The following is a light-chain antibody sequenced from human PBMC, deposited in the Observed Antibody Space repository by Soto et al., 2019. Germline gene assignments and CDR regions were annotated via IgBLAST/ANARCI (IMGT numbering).Light chain of an antibody. V-gene: IGKV3-15*01. Sequence: EIVMTQSPAALSVSPGQRATRCCRASESVSSHLAWYQQKPGQAPRLLIYDSSTRATGIPARFSGSESGTEFTLTISSLQSEDFAVYYCHHYHNWPMTSGQGTRLEIK. J-gene: IGKJ5*01. CDR1: ESVSSH. CDR2: DSS. CDR3: HHYHNWPMT.